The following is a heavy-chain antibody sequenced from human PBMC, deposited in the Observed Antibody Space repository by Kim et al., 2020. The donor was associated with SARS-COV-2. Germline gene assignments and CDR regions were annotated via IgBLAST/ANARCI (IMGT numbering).Heavy chain of an antibody. Sequence: AQKCQGRGTITADESTSTAYMELSSLRSEDAAVYYCAKPSYSNYGDYFDYWGQGTLVTVSS. J-gene: IGHJ4*02. D-gene: IGHD4-4*01. CDR3: AKPSYSNYGDYFDY. V-gene: IGHV1-69*01.